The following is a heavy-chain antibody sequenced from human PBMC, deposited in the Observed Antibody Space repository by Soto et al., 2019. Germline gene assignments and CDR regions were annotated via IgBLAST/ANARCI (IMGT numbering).Heavy chain of an antibody. D-gene: IGHD6-19*01. CDR3: AKDIMGSGWYGLFDY. Sequence: GGSLRLSCAASGFTFSSYAMSWVRQAPGKGLEWVSAISGSGGSTYYADSVKGRFTISRDNSKNTLYLQMNSLRAEDTAVYYCAKDIMGSGWYGLFDYWGQGTLVTVSS. J-gene: IGHJ4*02. CDR2: ISGSGGST. V-gene: IGHV3-23*01. CDR1: GFTFSSYA.